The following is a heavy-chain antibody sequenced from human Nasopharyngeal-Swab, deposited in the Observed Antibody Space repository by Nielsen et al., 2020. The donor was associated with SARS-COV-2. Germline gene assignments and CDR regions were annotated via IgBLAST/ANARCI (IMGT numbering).Heavy chain of an antibody. V-gene: IGHV1-69*04. CDR1: GGTFSSYA. Sequence: LVQVSCKASGGTFSSYAISWVRQAPAQGLEWMGRIIPILGIANYAQKFQGSVTITADKSTSTAYMELSSLGSEDTAVYYCARGRVYSSSWYWDWFDPWGQGTLVTVSS. CDR2: IIPILGIA. D-gene: IGHD6-13*01. J-gene: IGHJ5*02. CDR3: ARGRVYSSSWYWDWFDP.